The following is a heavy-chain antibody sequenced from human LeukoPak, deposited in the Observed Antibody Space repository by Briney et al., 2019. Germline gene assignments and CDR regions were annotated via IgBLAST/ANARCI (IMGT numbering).Heavy chain of an antibody. Sequence: PSETLSLTCTVSGGSISSYYWSWIRQPPGKGLEWIGYIYYSGSTNYNPSLKSLVTISVDTSKNQFSLKLSSVTAADAAVYYCARLRGYCSGGSCSKATLNWFDPWGQGTLVTVSS. J-gene: IGHJ5*02. CDR1: GGSISSYY. D-gene: IGHD2-15*01. CDR3: ARLRGYCSGGSCSKATLNWFDP. CDR2: IYYSGST. V-gene: IGHV4-59*08.